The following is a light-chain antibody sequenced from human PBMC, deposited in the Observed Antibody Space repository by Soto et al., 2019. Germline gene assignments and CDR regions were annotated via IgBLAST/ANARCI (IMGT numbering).Light chain of an antibody. Sequence: QSALTQPRSVSGSPGQSVTISCTGTSSDVGGYNYVSWYQQHPGKAPKFIIYDVTKRPSGVPDRFSGSKSGNTASLTISGLQGEDEADYYCCSYAGRYTSVVFGGGTQLTVL. V-gene: IGLV2-11*01. CDR1: SSDVGGYNY. CDR2: DVT. J-gene: IGLJ2*01. CDR3: CSYAGRYTSVV.